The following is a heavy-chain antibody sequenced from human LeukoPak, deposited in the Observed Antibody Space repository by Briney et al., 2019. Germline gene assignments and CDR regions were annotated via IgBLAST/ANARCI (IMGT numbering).Heavy chain of an antibody. D-gene: IGHD1-26*01. CDR3: ARVRDWDLLRLFDY. Sequence: GASVKVSCKASGYTFTSYYMHWVRQAPGQGLEWMGIINPSGGSTSYAQKFQGRVTMTRDTSISTTYMELSRLRFDDTAVYYCARVRDWDLLRLFDYWGQGTLVTVSS. CDR2: INPSGGST. J-gene: IGHJ4*02. V-gene: IGHV1-46*01. CDR1: GYTFTSYY.